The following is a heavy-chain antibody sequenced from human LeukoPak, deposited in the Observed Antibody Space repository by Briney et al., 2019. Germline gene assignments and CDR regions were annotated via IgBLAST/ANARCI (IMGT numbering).Heavy chain of an antibody. CDR2: INSDGSST. Sequence: GGSLRLSCAASGFTFSSYWMHWVRQAPGKGLVWFSRINSDGSSTSYADSVKGRFTISRDNAKNTLYLQMNSLRAEDTAVYYCAREEIGYSSSSRWFDPWGQGTLVTVSS. V-gene: IGHV3-74*01. D-gene: IGHD6-6*01. J-gene: IGHJ5*02. CDR1: GFTFSSYW. CDR3: AREEIGYSSSSRWFDP.